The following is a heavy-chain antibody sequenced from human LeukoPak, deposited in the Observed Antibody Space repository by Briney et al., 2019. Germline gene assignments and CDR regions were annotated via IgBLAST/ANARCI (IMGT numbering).Heavy chain of an antibody. J-gene: IGHJ4*02. CDR3: ARVVGTTYYYGSGSYLDY. D-gene: IGHD3-10*01. CDR2: IIPIFGTA. CDR1: GGTFNSFG. V-gene: IGHV1-69*06. Sequence: SVKVSCKASGGTFNSFGISWVRQAPGQGLEWMGGIIPIFGTANYAQKFQGRVTITADKSTTTAYMELSSLRSEDTAVYYCARVVGTTYYYGSGSYLDYWGQGTLVTVPS.